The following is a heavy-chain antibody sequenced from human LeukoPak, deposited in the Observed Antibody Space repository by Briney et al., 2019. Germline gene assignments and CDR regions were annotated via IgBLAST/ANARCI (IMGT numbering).Heavy chain of an antibody. Sequence: ASVTVSCKASGYTFTSYYMHWVRRAPGQGLEWMGIINPSGGSTSYAQKFQGRVTMTRDMSTSTVYMELSSLRSEDTAVYYCAREEIVGATRRAGGDLDYWGQGTLVTVSS. D-gene: IGHD1-26*01. CDR3: AREEIVGATRRAGGDLDY. CDR2: INPSGGST. V-gene: IGHV1-46*01. J-gene: IGHJ4*02. CDR1: GYTFTSYY.